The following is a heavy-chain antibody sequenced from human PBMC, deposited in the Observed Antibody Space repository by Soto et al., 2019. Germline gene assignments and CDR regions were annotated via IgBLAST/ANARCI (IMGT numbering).Heavy chain of an antibody. CDR3: AKDHGGVVTAILDYFDY. J-gene: IGHJ4*02. CDR1: GFTFSSYA. CDR2: ISGSGGST. D-gene: IGHD2-21*02. Sequence: GGSLRLSCAASGFTFSSYAMSWVRQAPGKGLEWVSAISGSGGSTYYADSVKGRFTISRDNSKNTLYLQMNSLRAEDTAVYYCAKDHGGVVTAILDYFDYWGQGTLVT. V-gene: IGHV3-23*01.